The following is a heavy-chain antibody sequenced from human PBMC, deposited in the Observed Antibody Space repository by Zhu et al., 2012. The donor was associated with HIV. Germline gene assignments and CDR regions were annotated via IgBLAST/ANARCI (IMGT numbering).Heavy chain of an antibody. CDR3: ARSVKGQLVFDS. CDR1: GGSMSSHY. J-gene: IGHJ4*02. Sequence: QVQLQEPGPGLVKPSETLSLTRTVSGGSMSSHYWNWIRQPPGKGLQWIGYMYSSGSTKYNSSLKSRVAISLDTSNNQFSLTLSSVTTADTAVYYCARSVKGQLVFDSWGQGALVTVSS. D-gene: IGHD1-1*01. CDR2: MYSSGST. V-gene: IGHV4-59*11.